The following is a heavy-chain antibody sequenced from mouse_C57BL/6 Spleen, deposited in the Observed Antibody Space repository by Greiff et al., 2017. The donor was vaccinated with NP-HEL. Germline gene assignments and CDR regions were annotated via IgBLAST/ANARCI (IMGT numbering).Heavy chain of an antibody. CDR3: ARSYDYDGGDFDY. CDR1: GYAFTNYL. Sequence: VQLQQSGAELVRPGTSVKVSCKASGYAFTNYLIEWVKQRPGQGLEWIGVINPGSGGTNYNEKFKGKATLTADKSSSTAYMQLSSLTSEDSAVYFCARSYDYDGGDFDYWGQGTTLTVSS. D-gene: IGHD2-4*01. CDR2: INPGSGGT. J-gene: IGHJ2*01. V-gene: IGHV1-54*01.